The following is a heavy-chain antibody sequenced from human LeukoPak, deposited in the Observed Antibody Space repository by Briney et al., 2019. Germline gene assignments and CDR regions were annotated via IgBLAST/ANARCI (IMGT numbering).Heavy chain of an antibody. D-gene: IGHD3-22*01. CDR1: GFTFSDYY. V-gene: IGHV3-11*01. CDR2: ISSSGSTI. Sequence: GGSLRLSCAASGFTFSDYYMSWIRQAPGKGLEWVSYISSSGSTIYYADSVKGRFTISRDNAKNSLYLQMNSLRAEDTAVYYCAKGLGIVVPDAFDIWGQGTMVTVSS. J-gene: IGHJ3*02. CDR3: AKGLGIVVPDAFDI.